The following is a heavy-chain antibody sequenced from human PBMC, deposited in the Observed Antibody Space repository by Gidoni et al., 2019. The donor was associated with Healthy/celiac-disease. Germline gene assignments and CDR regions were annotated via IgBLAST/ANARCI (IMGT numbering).Heavy chain of an antibody. Sequence: VWVSRINSDGSSTSYADSVKGRFTISRDNAKNTLYLQMNSLRAEDTAGYYCARAPSPYGDYPDDAFDIWGQGTMVTVSS. D-gene: IGHD4-17*01. V-gene: IGHV3-74*01. CDR2: INSDGSST. J-gene: IGHJ3*02. CDR3: ARAPSPYGDYPDDAFDI.